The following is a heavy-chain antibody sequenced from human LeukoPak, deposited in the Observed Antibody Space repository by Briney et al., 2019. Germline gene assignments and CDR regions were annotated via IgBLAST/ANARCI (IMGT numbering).Heavy chain of an antibody. D-gene: IGHD3-10*02. V-gene: IGHV3-20*04. Sequence: PGGSLRLSCAASGFFFDDYGMSWVRQAPGKGLEWVSRINSNGDNTHYADSVRGRFTISRDNAKNSLYLQMNSLRAEDTAVYYCAELGITMIGGVWGKGTTVTISS. J-gene: IGHJ6*04. CDR3: AELGITMIGGV. CDR1: GFFFDDYG. CDR2: INSNGDNT.